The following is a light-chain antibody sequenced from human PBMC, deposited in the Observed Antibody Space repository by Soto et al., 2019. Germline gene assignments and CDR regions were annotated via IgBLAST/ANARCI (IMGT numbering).Light chain of an antibody. J-gene: IGKJ1*01. CDR3: QQSYSTTRT. Sequence: DIQMTQSPSSLSASFGDRVTITCRASQSISSYLNWYQQKPGKAPKLLIYAASSLQSGVPSRFSGSGSGTDFTITISSLKTEDGATYYCQQSYSTTRTFGQGTKVDIK. CDR2: AAS. V-gene: IGKV1-39*01. CDR1: QSISSY.